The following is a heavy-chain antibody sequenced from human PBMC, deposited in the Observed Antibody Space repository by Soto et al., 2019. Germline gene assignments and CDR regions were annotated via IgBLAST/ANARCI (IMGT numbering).Heavy chain of an antibody. J-gene: IGHJ6*02. CDR1: GYTFTSYG. Sequence: GASVKVSCKASGYTFTSYGISWVRQAPGQGLEWMGWISAYNGNTNYAQKLQGRVTMTTDTSTSTAYMELSSLRSEDTAVYYCARGDYYDSSGYGYGMDVWGQGTTVTVSS. V-gene: IGHV1-18*01. D-gene: IGHD3-22*01. CDR3: ARGDYYDSSGYGYGMDV. CDR2: ISAYNGNT.